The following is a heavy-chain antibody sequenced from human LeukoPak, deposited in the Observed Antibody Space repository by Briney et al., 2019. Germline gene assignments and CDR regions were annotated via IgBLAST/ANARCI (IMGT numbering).Heavy chain of an antibody. J-gene: IGHJ6*03. V-gene: IGHV3-7*01. CDR1: GFTFSNYW. Sequence: AGGSLRPSCAASGFTFSNYWMTWVRQAPGKGLEWVADIKQDGSEKLYVKSVRGRFTISRDNSKMSLFLQMNSLRAEDTAVYYCARDNGVVHGVYYMDVWGKGTTVTVS. CDR3: ARDNGVVHGVYYMDV. D-gene: IGHD3-3*01. CDR2: IKQDGSEK.